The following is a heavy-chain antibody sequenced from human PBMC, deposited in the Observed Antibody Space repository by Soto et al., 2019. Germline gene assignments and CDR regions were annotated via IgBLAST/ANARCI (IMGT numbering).Heavy chain of an antibody. CDR1: GFTFSSYA. CDR3: AKDKSYYYGSGSSNIFDY. CDR2: ISGSGGST. D-gene: IGHD3-10*01. J-gene: IGHJ4*02. Sequence: GGSLRLSCAASGFTFSSYAMSWVRQAPGKGLEWVSGISGSGGSTYYADSVMGRFTISRDNSKNTLYLQMNRLRAEDTAVYYCAKDKSYYYGSGSSNIFDYWGQGTLVTVSS. V-gene: IGHV3-23*01.